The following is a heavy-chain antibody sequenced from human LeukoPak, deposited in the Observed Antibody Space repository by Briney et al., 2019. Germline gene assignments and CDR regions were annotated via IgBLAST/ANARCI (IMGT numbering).Heavy chain of an antibody. V-gene: IGHV1-8*03. D-gene: IGHD6-25*01. CDR1: GYTFTNYH. Sequence: ASVTVSYKASGYTFTNYHINWVRQATGQGLEWMGWMNPNNGDSGYAQKFQGRVTITRDTSISTSYMELRSPRSDDTAVYFCARTTSFTASGYDYWGQGTLVTVSS. CDR2: MNPNNGDS. J-gene: IGHJ4*02. CDR3: ARTTSFTASGYDY.